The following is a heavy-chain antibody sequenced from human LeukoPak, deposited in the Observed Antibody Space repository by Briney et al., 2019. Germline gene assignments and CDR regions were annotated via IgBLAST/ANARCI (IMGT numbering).Heavy chain of an antibody. V-gene: IGHV1-69*06. CDR1: GGTFSSYA. J-gene: IGHJ6*04. D-gene: IGHD2-15*01. CDR3: ARGLVGYCSGGSCYAGYGMDV. CDR2: IIPIFGTA. Sequence: ASVKVSCKASGGTFSSYAISWVRQAPGQGLEWMGGIIPIFGTANYAQKFQGRVTITAEKSTSTAYMELSSLRSEDTAVYYCARGLVGYCSGGSCYAGYGMDVWGKGTTVTVSS.